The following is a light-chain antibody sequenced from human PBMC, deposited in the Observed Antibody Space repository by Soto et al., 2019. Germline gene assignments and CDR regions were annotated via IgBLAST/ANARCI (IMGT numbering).Light chain of an antibody. CDR3: QQYYSFPRT. V-gene: IGKV1-5*01. CDR2: AAS. J-gene: IGKJ1*01. Sequence: DTQMTQSPSSLSASVGDRVTITCRASQTISTWLAWYQQKPGKAPELLIYAASTLQSGVPSRFSGSGSGTDFTLTISCLQSEDFATYYCQQYYSFPRTFGQGTKVDIK. CDR1: QTISTW.